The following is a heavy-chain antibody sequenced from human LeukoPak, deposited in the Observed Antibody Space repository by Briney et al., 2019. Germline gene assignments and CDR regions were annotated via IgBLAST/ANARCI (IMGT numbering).Heavy chain of an antibody. CDR3: ARYQSIAAAGTDYWYFDL. J-gene: IGHJ2*01. D-gene: IGHD6-13*01. CDR2: IYYSGST. Sequence: SETLSLTCTVSGGSISSSSYYWGWIRQPPGKGLEWIGYIYYSGSTNYNPSLKSRVTISVDTSKNQFSLKLSSVTAADTAVYYCARYQSIAAAGTDYWYFDLWGRGTLVTVSS. V-gene: IGHV4-61*05. CDR1: GGSISSSSYY.